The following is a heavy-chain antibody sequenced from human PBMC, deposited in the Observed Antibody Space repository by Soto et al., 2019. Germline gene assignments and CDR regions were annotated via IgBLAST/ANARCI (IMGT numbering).Heavy chain of an antibody. CDR2: IYYSGST. CDR1: GGSISSYY. D-gene: IGHD3-22*01. J-gene: IGHJ5*02. CDR3: ARGPRGYDSSMNWLDP. Sequence: SDTLSLTCTVSGGSISSYYWSWIRQPPGKGLEWIGYIYYSGSTNYNPSLKSRVTISVDTSKNQFSLKLSWVTAADTAVYYCARGPRGYDSSMNWLDPWGQGTLVTVS. V-gene: IGHV4-59*07.